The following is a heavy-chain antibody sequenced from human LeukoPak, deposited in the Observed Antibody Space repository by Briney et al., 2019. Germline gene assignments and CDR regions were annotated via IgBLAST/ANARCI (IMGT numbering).Heavy chain of an antibody. CDR3: AREDVWGNRRPKGHLDY. CDR2: IYDSGSS. D-gene: IGHD3-16*01. V-gene: IGHV4-59*01. J-gene: IGHJ4*02. CDR1: GGSISPYY. Sequence: SETLSLTCTVSGGSISPYYWSWIRQPPGKGLEWIGYIYDSGSSNYNPSLKSRVTISVDTSKNQFSLNLNSVTAADTAVYYCAREDVWGNRRPKGHLDYWGQGTLVTVSS.